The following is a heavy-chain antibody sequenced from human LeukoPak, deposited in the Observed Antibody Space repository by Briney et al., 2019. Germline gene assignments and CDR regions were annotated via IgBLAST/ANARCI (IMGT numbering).Heavy chain of an antibody. J-gene: IGHJ5*02. V-gene: IGHV1-3*01. Sequence: ASVKVSCKASGYTFTKYTIHWVRQAPGQRLQWMGWINAGNGNPRYSQNFQGRVTFTRDTSATTAYMELSSLKFEDTAVYYCARDSGTEEGWFDPWGQGTLVTVSS. CDR1: GYTFTKYT. CDR3: ARDSGTEEGWFDP. CDR2: INAGNGNP.